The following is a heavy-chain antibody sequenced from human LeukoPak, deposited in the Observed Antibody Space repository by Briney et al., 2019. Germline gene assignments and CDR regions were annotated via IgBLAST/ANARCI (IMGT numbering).Heavy chain of an antibody. CDR2: IYYSGST. CDR1: GGSISSSSYY. CDR3: ARPGFYYYYMDV. V-gene: IGHV4-39*01. J-gene: IGHJ6*03. Sequence: KSSETLSLTCTVSGGSISSSSYYWGWIRQPPGKGLEWIGSIYYSGSTYYNPSLKSRVTISVDTSKNQFSLKLSSVTAADTAAYYCARPGFYYYYMDVWGKGTTVTVSS.